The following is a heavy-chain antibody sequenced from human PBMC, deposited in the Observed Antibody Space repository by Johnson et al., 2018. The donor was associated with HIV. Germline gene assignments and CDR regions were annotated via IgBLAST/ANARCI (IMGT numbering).Heavy chain of an antibody. CDR3: AKVFKVRVAGAFDI. CDR1: GFTFDDYA. CDR2: ISWNSGSI. Sequence: VQLVESGGALVQPWKSLRLSCAASGFTFDDYAMHWVRQAPGKGLEWVSGISWNSGSIGYADSVRGRFTISRDNAKNSLYLQVNSLRADDTALYYCAKVFKVRVAGAFDIWGQGTMVTVSS. J-gene: IGHJ3*02. V-gene: IGHV3-9*01. D-gene: IGHD6-19*01.